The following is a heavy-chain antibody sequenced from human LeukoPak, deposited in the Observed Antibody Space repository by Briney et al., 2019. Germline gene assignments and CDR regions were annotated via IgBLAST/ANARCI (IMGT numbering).Heavy chain of an antibody. CDR3: AAQYYYDSSGSYYFDY. CDR1: GGSISSGSYY. D-gene: IGHD3-22*01. CDR2: IYTSGST. J-gene: IGHJ4*02. Sequence: SSETLSLTCTVSGGSISSGSYYWSWIRQPAGKGLEWIGRIYTSGSTNYNPSLKSRVTISVDTSKNQFSLKLSSVTAADTAVYYCAAQYYYDSSGSYYFDYWGQGTLVTVSS. V-gene: IGHV4-61*02.